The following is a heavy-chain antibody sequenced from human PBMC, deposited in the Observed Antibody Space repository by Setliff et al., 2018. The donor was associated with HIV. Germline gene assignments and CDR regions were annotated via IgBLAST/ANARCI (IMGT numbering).Heavy chain of an antibody. D-gene: IGHD3-9*01. V-gene: IGHV4-59*12. J-gene: IGHJ5*02. CDR1: SGSISTYY. CDR3: ARARYGTSFDP. Sequence: SETLSLTCTVSSGSISTYYWSWIRQPPGKGLEWIGYIFYTGSTNYNPSLKSRITISVDTSKNQFSLKLSSVTAADTAVYYCARARYGTSFDPWGQGTLVTVSS. CDR2: IFYTGST.